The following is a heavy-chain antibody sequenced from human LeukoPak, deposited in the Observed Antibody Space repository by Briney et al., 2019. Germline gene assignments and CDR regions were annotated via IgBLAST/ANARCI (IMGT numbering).Heavy chain of an antibody. CDR2: IKQDGSEK. J-gene: IGHJ3*02. Sequence: AGGSLRLSCAASGFTFSSYWVHWVRQAPGKGLEWVANIKQDGSEKYYVDSVKGRFTISRDNAKNSLYLQMNSLRAEDTAVYYCARVFYDFWSGYTPSDAFDIWGQGTMVTVSS. CDR3: ARVFYDFWSGYTPSDAFDI. CDR1: GFTFSSYW. D-gene: IGHD3-3*01. V-gene: IGHV3-7*01.